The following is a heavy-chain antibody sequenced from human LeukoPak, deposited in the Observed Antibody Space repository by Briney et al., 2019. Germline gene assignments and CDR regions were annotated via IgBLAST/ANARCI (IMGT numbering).Heavy chain of an antibody. J-gene: IGHJ3*02. CDR3: ASITMIVVPSARGAFDI. Sequence: GGSLRLSCAASGFTFSSYGMSWVRQTPGKGLEWVSAISGSGGSTYYAGSVKGRFTISRDNSKNTLYLQMNSLRAEDTAVYYCASITMIVVPSARGAFDIWGQGTMATVSS. D-gene: IGHD3-22*01. CDR1: GFTFSSYG. V-gene: IGHV3-23*01. CDR2: ISGSGGST.